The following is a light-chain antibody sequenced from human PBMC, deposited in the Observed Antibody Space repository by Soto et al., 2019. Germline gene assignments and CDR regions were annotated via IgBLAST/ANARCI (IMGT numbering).Light chain of an antibody. CDR3: QQANSFPIT. CDR1: QGISSW. V-gene: IGKV1-12*01. J-gene: IGKJ5*01. Sequence: DIQMTQSPSSVSASVGDRVTITCRASQGISSWLAWYQQKPGKAPTLLIYAASSLTSGVPSRFSGSVSGTDFTLTVCRQLPQDVATYYCQQANSFPITFGQGTRLEIK. CDR2: AAS.